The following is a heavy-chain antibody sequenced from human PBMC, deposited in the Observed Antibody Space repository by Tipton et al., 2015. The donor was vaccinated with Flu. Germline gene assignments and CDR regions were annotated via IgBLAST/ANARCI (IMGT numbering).Heavy chain of an antibody. CDR3: ARVSGGYNYDY. CDR2: IYYSGST. D-gene: IGHD5-12*01. Sequence: GLVKPSETLSLTCTVSGGSISSYYWSWIRQPPGKGLEWIGDIYYSGSTNYNPSLKSRVTISVDTSKNQFSLKLSSVTAADTAVYYCARVSGGYNYDYRGQGTLVTVSS. CDR1: GGSISSYY. J-gene: IGHJ4*02. V-gene: IGHV4-59*01.